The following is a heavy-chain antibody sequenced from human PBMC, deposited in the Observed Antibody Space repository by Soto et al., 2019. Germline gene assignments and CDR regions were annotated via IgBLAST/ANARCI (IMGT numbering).Heavy chain of an antibody. V-gene: IGHV3-23*01. CDR2: ISVSGGST. J-gene: IGHJ6*02. CDR1: GFTFSSYA. Sequence: QPGGSLRLSCAASGFTFSSYAMSWVRQAPGKGLEWVSTISVSGGSTYYADSVKGRFTISRDNSKNTLYLQMNSLRAEDTAVYYCAKDGDNYDYYYGMDVWGQGTTVTVSS. CDR3: AKDGDNYDYYYGMDV. D-gene: IGHD1-20*01.